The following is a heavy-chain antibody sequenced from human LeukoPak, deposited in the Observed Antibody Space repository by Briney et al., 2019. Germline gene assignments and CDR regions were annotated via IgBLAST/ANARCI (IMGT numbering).Heavy chain of an antibody. CDR1: GYTFTSYY. J-gene: IGHJ4*02. Sequence: SCKASGYTFTSYYMHWIRQPPGKGLEWIGYIYYSGSTYYNPSLKSRVTISVDTSKNQFSLKLSSVTAADTAVYYCARVSSYDSSGYYFDYWGQGTLVTVSS. CDR2: IYYSGST. CDR3: ARVSSYDSSGYYFDY. D-gene: IGHD3-22*01. V-gene: IGHV4-30-4*08.